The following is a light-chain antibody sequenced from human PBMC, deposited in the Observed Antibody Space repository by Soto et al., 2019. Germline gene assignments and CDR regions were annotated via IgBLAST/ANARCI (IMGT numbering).Light chain of an antibody. Sequence: QSALTQPPSVSETPGQTVTISCSGSSSNIGGNTANWYQQLPGTAPKLLIYSDYHRPSGVPDRFSGSKSGTSASLAISGLQSEDEAAYYCAAWDDSLKGVIFGEGTKVTVL. J-gene: IGLJ2*01. CDR3: AAWDDSLKGVI. V-gene: IGLV1-44*01. CDR2: SDY. CDR1: SSNIGGNT.